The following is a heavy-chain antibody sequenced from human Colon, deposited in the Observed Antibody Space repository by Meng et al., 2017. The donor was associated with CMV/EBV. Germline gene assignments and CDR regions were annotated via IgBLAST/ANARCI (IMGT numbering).Heavy chain of an antibody. CDR3: ARDPFLVREGFDC. CDR1: GFSFSNYE. Sequence: GESLKISCAASGFSFSNYEMHWVRQAPGKGLEWISYMSGSGSTVFYADSVKGRFTVSRDNAKNSLYLQMNSLTAEDTAVYYCARDPFLVREGFDCWGQGTLVTVSS. CDR2: MSGSGSTV. J-gene: IGHJ4*02. D-gene: IGHD3-10*01. V-gene: IGHV3-48*03.